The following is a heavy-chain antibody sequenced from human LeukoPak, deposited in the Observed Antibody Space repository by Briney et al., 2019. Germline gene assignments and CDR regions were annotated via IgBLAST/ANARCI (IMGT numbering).Heavy chain of an antibody. CDR2: ITNSGTTI. V-gene: IGHV3-11*01. D-gene: IGHD3-9*01. Sequence: PGGSLRLSCAASGFTFTDYYMSWVRQAPGKGLEWVSYITNSGTTIYYADSVRGRFTISRANAKNSLYLQMNSLRAEDTAVYYCARDGHYDILTGYFQDWGQGTLVTVSS. CDR3: ARDGHYDILTGYFQD. CDR1: GFTFTDYY. J-gene: IGHJ1*01.